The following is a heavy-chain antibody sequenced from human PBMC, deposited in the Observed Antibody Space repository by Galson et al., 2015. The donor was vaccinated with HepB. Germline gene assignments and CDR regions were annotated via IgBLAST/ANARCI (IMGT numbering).Heavy chain of an antibody. CDR2: INSDGSST. J-gene: IGHJ6*02. CDR3: ARARLDYYYGMDV. Sequence: SLRLSCAASGFTFSSYWMHWVRQAPGKGLVWVSRINSDGSSTSYADSVKGRFTMSRDNAKKTLYLQMNSLRVEDTAVYYCARARLDYYYGMDVWGQGTTVTVSS. CDR1: GFTFSSYW. V-gene: IGHV3-74*01.